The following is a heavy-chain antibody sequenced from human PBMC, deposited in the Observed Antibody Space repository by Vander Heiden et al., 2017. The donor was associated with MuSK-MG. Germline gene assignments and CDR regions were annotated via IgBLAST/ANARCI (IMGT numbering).Heavy chain of an antibody. D-gene: IGHD2-15*01. J-gene: IGHJ5*02. V-gene: IGHV4-38-2*02. CDR3: ARGAVWVCSGGSCYSRGWFDP. CDR1: GYSISSGSY. CDR2: IYRSGST. Sequence: QVQLQESGPGLVKPSETLSLTCTVSGYSISSGSYWGWIRQPPGKGLEWIGSIYRSGSTYYNPSLKSRVTISVDTSKNRFSLKLSSVTAADTAVYDCARGAVWVCSGGSCYSRGWFDPWGQGTLVTVSS.